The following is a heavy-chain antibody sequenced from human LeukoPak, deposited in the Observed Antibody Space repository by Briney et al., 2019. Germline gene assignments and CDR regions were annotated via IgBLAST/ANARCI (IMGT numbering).Heavy chain of an antibody. V-gene: IGHV3-9*01. J-gene: IGHJ4*02. CDR3: AKTATAGRARGDFDY. CDR2: ISWNSGSI. Sequence: PGRSLRLSCAASGFTFDDYAMHWVRQAPVKGLEWVSGISWNSGSIGYADSVKGRFTISRDNAKNSLYLQMNSLRAEDTALYYCAKTATAGRARGDFDYWGQGTLVTVSS. D-gene: IGHD6-13*01. CDR1: GFTFDDYA.